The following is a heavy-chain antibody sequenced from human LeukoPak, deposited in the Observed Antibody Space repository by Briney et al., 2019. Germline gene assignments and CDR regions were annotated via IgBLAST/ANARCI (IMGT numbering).Heavy chain of an antibody. V-gene: IGHV3-7*04. D-gene: IGHD7-27*01. CDR2: IRQDGSEK. J-gene: IGHJ4*02. CDR3: ARESYWGSSAKGFDY. CDR1: GFTFSNYW. Sequence: GGSLRLSCAASGFTFSNYWMSWVRQAPGKGLEWVANIRQDGSEKNYVDSVRGRFTISRDNAMNSLYLQMNSLRAEDTAVYYCARESYWGSSAKGFDYWGQGTLVTVSS.